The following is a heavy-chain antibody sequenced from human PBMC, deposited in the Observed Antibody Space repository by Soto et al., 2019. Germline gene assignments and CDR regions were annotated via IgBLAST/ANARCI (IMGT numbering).Heavy chain of an antibody. CDR3: ARAHAPTLPFDY. D-gene: IGHD2-2*01. J-gene: IGHJ4*01. Sequence: KTSETLSLTCTVSGGSIRNVYWGWIRQPPGKGLEWIGFIFHSGNAKYNPSLKSRVTISVDTSKNQFSLSLDSVTAADTAVYFCARAHAPTLPFDYWGQGTLVTVSS. CDR2: IFHSGNA. CDR1: GGSIRNVY. V-gene: IGHV4-59*01.